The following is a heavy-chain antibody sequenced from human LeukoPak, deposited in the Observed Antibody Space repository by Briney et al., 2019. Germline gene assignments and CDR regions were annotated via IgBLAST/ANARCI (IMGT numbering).Heavy chain of an antibody. Sequence: GGSLRLSCAASGFTFSSYAMSWVRQAPGKGLEWVSAISGSGGSTYYADSVKGRFTISIDNSKNTLYLQMNSLRAEDTAVYYCAKDFGSSSRIDAFDIWGQGTMVTVSS. V-gene: IGHV3-23*01. CDR2: ISGSGGST. CDR3: AKDFGSSSRIDAFDI. D-gene: IGHD6-6*01. CDR1: GFTFSSYA. J-gene: IGHJ3*02.